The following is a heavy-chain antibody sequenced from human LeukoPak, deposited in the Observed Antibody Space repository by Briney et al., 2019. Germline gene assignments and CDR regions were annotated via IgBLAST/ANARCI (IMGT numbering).Heavy chain of an antibody. Sequence: GGSLRLSCAASGFTFSSYAMSWVRQAPGKGLEWVSAISGSGGSTYYADSVKGRFTISRDNSKNTLYLQMNSLRAEDTAVYYCAKISRIAVAGPPNYFDYWGQGTLVTVSS. CDR1: GFTFSSYA. CDR3: AKISRIAVAGPPNYFDY. V-gene: IGHV3-23*01. CDR2: ISGSGGST. D-gene: IGHD6-19*01. J-gene: IGHJ4*02.